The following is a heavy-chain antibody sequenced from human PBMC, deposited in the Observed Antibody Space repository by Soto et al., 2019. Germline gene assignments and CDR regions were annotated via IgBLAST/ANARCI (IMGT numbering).Heavy chain of an antibody. V-gene: IGHV3-30*03. D-gene: IGHD2-21*02. CDR2: IGFDGSQQ. CDR3: ATKVRVTNYLYYGMDV. J-gene: IGHJ6*02. Sequence: GGSLRLSCAASGFSFNTSGMHWVRQAPGKGLEWVAVIGFDGSQQFYGDSVRGRFTISRDNSKNTLFLQMKSLTPEDTAVYYCATKVRVTNYLYYGMDVWGQGTTVTVSS. CDR1: GFSFNTSG.